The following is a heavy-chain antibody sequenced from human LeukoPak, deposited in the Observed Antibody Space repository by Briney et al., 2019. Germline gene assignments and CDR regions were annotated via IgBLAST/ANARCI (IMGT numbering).Heavy chain of an antibody. Sequence: SVKVSCKASGGTFSSYAISWVRQAPGQGLEWMGGIIPIFGTANYAQKFQGRVTITADESTSTAYMELSSLRSEDTAVYYCARGGPSVYDSSGYYCDYWGQGTLVTVSS. V-gene: IGHV1-69*01. CDR2: IIPIFGTA. CDR1: GGTFSSYA. CDR3: ARGGPSVYDSSGYYCDY. D-gene: IGHD3-22*01. J-gene: IGHJ4*02.